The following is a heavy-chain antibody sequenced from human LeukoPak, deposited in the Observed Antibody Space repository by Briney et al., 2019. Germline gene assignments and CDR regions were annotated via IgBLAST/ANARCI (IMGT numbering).Heavy chain of an antibody. Sequence: GGSLRLSCAASGFTFDDYAMHWVRQAPGKGLEWVSGISWNSGSIGYADSVKGRFTISRDNAKNSLYLQMNSLRAEDTALYYCAKALGQLVRGFDPWGQGTLVTVSS. CDR2: ISWNSGSI. CDR1: GFTFDDYA. J-gene: IGHJ5*02. CDR3: AKALGQLVRGFDP. D-gene: IGHD6-6*01. V-gene: IGHV3-9*01.